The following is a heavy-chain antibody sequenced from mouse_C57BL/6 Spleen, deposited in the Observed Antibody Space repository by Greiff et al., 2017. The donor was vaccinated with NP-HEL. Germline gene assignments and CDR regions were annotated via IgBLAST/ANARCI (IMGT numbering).Heavy chain of an antibody. D-gene: IGHD1-2*01. CDR2: IDPSDSYT. J-gene: IGHJ2*01. CDR1: GYTFTSYW. CDR3: AREGSYAYYFDY. V-gene: IGHV1-59*01. Sequence: QVQLQQPGAELVRPGTSVKLSCKASGYTFTSYWMHWVKQRPGQGLEWIGVIDPSDSYTKYNQKFKGKATLTVDTSSSTAYMQLSSLTSEDAAVYYCAREGSYAYYFDYWGQGTTLTVSS.